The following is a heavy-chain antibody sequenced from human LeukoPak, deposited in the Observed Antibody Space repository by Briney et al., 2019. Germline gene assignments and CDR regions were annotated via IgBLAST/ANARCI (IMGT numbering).Heavy chain of an antibody. CDR2: INPNSGGT. Sequence: ASVKVSCKASGYTFTGYYMHWVRQAPGQGLEWMGWINPNSGGTNYAQKFQGRVTMTRDTSISTAYMELSRLRSEDTAVYYCARSVLAGIVGARIDYWGQGTLVTVSS. V-gene: IGHV1-2*02. J-gene: IGHJ4*02. CDR3: ARSVLAGIVGARIDY. D-gene: IGHD1-26*01. CDR1: GYTFTGYY.